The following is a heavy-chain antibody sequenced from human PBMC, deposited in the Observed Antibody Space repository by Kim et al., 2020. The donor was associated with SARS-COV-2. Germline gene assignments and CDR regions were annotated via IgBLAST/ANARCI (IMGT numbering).Heavy chain of an antibody. CDR3: AKAKNGAAARGSAFDI. J-gene: IGHJ3*02. CDR1: GFTFSSYA. CDR2: ISGSCGST. D-gene: IGHD6-13*01. Sequence: GGSLRLSCATSGFTFSSYAMSWVRQAPGKGLEWVSAISGSCGSTYYADSVKGRFTISRDNSKNTLYLQMNSLRAEDTAVYYCAKAKNGAAARGSAFDIWGQGTMVTVSS. V-gene: IGHV3-23*01.